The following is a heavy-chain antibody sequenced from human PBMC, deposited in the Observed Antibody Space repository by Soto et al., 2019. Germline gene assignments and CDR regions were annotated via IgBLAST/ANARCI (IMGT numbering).Heavy chain of an antibody. V-gene: IGHV1-8*01. CDR3: ARGDQNIVLMVYASNWFDP. CDR2: MNPNSGNT. Sequence: ASVKVSCKASGYTFTSYDINWVRQATGQGLEWMGWMNPNSGNTGYAQKFQGRVTMTRNTSISTAYMELSSLRSEDTAVYYCARGDQNIVLMVYASNWFDPWGQATLVTVSS. D-gene: IGHD2-8*01. J-gene: IGHJ5*02. CDR1: GYTFTSYD.